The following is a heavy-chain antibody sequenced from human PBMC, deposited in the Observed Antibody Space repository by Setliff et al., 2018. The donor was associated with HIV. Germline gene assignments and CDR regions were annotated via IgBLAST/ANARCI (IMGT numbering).Heavy chain of an antibody. CDR2: INSDGSST. CDR3: ASSGSYGY. CDR1: GFTFSNSW. V-gene: IGHV3-74*01. D-gene: IGHD1-26*01. J-gene: IGHJ4*02. Sequence: GGSLRLSCATSGFTFSNSWMNWVRQAPGKGLVWVSRINSDGSSTTYADSVKGRFTISRDNAKNTLYLQMNSLRAEDTAVYYCASSGSYGYWGQGTLVTVSS.